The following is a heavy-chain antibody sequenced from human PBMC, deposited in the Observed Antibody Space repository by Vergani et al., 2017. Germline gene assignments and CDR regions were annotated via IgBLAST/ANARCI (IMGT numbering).Heavy chain of an antibody. CDR1: GFIFSDHY. J-gene: IGHJ4*02. Sequence: EVQLVESGGGLVQPGGSLRLSCAASGFIFSDHYMDWVRQAPGKGLEWVGRIRNKANDYTTQYAASVKGRFTISRDDSKSYLYLQMNNLRAEDTAVYYCARQSRDVFCTNGVCPLGYWGQGALVTVSS. D-gene: IGHD2-8*01. CDR3: ARQSRDVFCTNGVCPLGY. V-gene: IGHV3-72*01. CDR2: IRNKANDYTT.